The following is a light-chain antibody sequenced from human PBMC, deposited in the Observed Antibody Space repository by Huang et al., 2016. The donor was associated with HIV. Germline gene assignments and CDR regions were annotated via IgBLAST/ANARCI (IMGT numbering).Light chain of an antibody. V-gene: IGKV3-15*01. J-gene: IGKJ2*01. CDR2: GSS. Sequence: EVVMTQSPATLSVSPGERATLSCRASQNINSNLAWYQQKPGQTPRLRIYGSSTSATCIPARFSGSGSGTEFTLTISSLQSEDFAVYYCQQYNNWPPVTFGQGTKLEIK. CDR1: QNINSN. CDR3: QQYNNWPPVT.